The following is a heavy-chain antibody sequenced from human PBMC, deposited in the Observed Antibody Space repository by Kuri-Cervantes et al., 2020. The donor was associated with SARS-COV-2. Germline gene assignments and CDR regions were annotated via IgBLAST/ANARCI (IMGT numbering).Heavy chain of an antibody. D-gene: IGHD2-15*01. V-gene: IGHV4-59*08. CDR3: ARRAGYCSGGSCYPGPFDY. J-gene: IGHJ4*02. CDR2: IYYSGST. Sequence: SETLSLTCSVSGGSISSYYWSWIRQPPGKGLEWIGYIYYSGSTNYNPSLKSRVTISVDTSKNQFSLKLSSVTAADTAVYYCARRAGYCSGGSCYPGPFDYWGQGTLVTVSS. CDR1: GGSISSYY.